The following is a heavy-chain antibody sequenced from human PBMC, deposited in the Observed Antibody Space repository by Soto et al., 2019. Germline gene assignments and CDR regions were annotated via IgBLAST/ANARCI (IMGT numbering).Heavy chain of an antibody. V-gene: IGHV5-10-1*01. J-gene: IGHJ6*02. CDR1: GYSFTSYW. CDR2: IDPSDSYT. CDR3: ARPDSSSSGMDV. D-gene: IGHD6-6*01. Sequence: ASVKISCKGSGYSFTSYWISWVRQMPGKGLEWMGRIDPSDSYTNYSPSFQGHVTISADKSISAAYLQWSSLKASDTAMYYCARPDSSSSGMDVWGQGTTVTVSS.